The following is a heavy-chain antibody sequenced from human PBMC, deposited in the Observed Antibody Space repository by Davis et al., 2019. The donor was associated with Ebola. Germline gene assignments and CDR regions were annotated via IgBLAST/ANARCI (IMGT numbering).Heavy chain of an antibody. J-gene: IGHJ4*02. D-gene: IGHD6-6*01. CDR1: GYTFTSYD. Sequence: AASVKVSCKASGYTFTSYDINWVRQATGQGLEWMGWMNPNSGNTGYAQKFQGRVTMTRNTSISTAYMELSSLRSEDTAVYYCARGSALAARAFDYWCQGTLVTVSS. CDR3: ARGSALAARAFDY. CDR2: MNPNSGNT. V-gene: IGHV1-8*01.